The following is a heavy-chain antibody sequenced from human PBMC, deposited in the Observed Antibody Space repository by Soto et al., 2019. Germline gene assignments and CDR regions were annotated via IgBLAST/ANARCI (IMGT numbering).Heavy chain of an antibody. CDR3: VRTIVGATKGGWFDP. CDR2: FSGRDDTT. V-gene: IGHV3-23*01. D-gene: IGHD1-26*01. CDR1: GFTFSSYT. J-gene: IGHJ5*02. Sequence: GGSLRLSCAASGFTFSSYTMSWVRQAPGEGLEWVSSFSGRDDTTYYADSVKGRFTISRDNSKNTLYLQMNSLRVEDTALYFCVRTIVGATKGGWFDPWGQGALVTVSS.